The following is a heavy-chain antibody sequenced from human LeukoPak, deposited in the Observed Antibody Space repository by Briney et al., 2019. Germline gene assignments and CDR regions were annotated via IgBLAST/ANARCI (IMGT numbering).Heavy chain of an antibody. Sequence: GASVKVSCKASGYTFTSYDINWVRQATGQGLEWMGWMNPNSGNTGYAQKFQGRVTMTRNTSISTAYMELSRLRSDDTAVYYCARDQFELGPPILDWFDPWGQGTLVTVSS. J-gene: IGHJ5*02. CDR2: MNPNSGNT. D-gene: IGHD1-7*01. CDR3: ARDQFELGPPILDWFDP. CDR1: GYTFTSYD. V-gene: IGHV1-8*01.